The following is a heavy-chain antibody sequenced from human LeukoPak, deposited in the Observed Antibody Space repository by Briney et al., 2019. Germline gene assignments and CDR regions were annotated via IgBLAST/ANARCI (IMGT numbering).Heavy chain of an antibody. J-gene: IGHJ4*02. CDR3: AKDRGYSYGYPDY. D-gene: IGHD5-18*01. CDR2: ISYDGSNK. CDR1: GFTFSSYG. Sequence: PGGSLRLSCAASGFTFSSYGMPWVRQAPGKGLEWVAVISYDGSNKYYADSVKGRFTISRDNSKNTLYLQMNSLRAEDTAVYYCAKDRGYSYGYPDYWGQGTLVTVSS. V-gene: IGHV3-30*18.